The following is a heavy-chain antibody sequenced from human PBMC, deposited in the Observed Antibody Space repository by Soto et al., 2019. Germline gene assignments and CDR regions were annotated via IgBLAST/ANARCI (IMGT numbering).Heavy chain of an antibody. D-gene: IGHD3-9*01. CDR2: INPSGGST. CDR3: ASTNILTGYYPDY. V-gene: IGHV1-46*01. CDR1: GYTFTSYY. Sequence: QVQLVQSGAEVKKPGASVKVSCKASGYTFTSYYMHWVRQAPGQGLEWMGIINPSGGSTSYAQKFQGSVTMTRDTSTSTVYMELSSLRSEDTAVYYCASTNILTGYYPDYWGQGTLVTVSS. J-gene: IGHJ4*02.